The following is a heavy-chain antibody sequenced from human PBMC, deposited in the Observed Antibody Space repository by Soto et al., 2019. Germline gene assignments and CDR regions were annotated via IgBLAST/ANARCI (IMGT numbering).Heavy chain of an antibody. D-gene: IGHD6-19*01. CDR3: AKERSSGWSFDY. J-gene: IGHJ4*02. V-gene: IGHV3-48*01. CDR1: GFTFSSYS. Sequence: GGSLRLSCAASGFTFSSYSMNWVRQAPGKGLEWVSYISSSSSTIYYADSVKGRFTVSRDNSKNTLYLQMNSLRAEDTAVFYCAKERSSGWSFDYWGQGTLVTVSS. CDR2: ISSSSSTI.